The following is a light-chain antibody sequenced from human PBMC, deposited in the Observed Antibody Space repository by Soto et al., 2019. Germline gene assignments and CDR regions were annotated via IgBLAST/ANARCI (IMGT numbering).Light chain of an antibody. CDR2: WAS. CDR1: QSVLYSSNNKNY. V-gene: IGKV4-1*01. CDR3: QQYYSSPRT. Sequence: DIVMTQSPDSLAVSLGERATINCKSSQSVLYSSNNKNYLAWYQHKPGQPPKLLIYWASTRESGVPDRFSGRGSGTEVTLTISSLQAEDVTVYYCQQYYSSPRTFGQGTKVEIK. J-gene: IGKJ1*01.